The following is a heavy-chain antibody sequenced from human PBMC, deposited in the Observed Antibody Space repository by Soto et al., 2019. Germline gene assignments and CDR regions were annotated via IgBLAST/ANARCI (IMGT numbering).Heavy chain of an antibody. CDR1: GGSISSSTYY. D-gene: IGHD5-12*01. CDR2: IYYSGAT. J-gene: IGHJ4*02. CDR3: APVGIGTTTVDY. V-gene: IGHV4-39*02. Sequence: QLQLRESGPGLVQPSETLSLTCLVSGGSISSSTYYWGWIRQPPGKGLEWIGRIYYSGATYYNPSLRSRITIYMDRSKNHFSLKLTSVTAADTAIYYCAPVGIGTTTVDYWGQGTLVTVSS.